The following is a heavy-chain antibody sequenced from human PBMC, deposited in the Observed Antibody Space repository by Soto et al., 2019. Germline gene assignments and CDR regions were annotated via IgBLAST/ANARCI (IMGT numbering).Heavy chain of an antibody. CDR3: AKGSIESSASVDN. J-gene: IGHJ4*02. CDR1: GFSFSSYA. V-gene: IGHV3-23*01. D-gene: IGHD1-26*01. Sequence: EVQLLESGGGLVQPGGSLRLSCAASGFSFSSYAMVWVRQAPGKGLEWVSVISARGGSLYFADTLKGRFTISRDHSKNVLSMERNCLRAEDAATYFCAKGSIESSASVDNLGQGSLVVVSS. CDR2: ISARGGSL.